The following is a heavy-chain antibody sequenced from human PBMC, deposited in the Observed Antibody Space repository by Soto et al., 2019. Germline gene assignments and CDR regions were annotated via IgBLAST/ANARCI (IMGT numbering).Heavy chain of an antibody. J-gene: IGHJ4*02. CDR1: GFTFSSYA. CDR3: AKDRARDGVISCLRH. D-gene: IGHD4-17*01. CDR2: ISGSGGST. Sequence: GGSLRLSCAASGFTFSSYAMSWVRQAPGKGLEWVSAISGSGGSTYYADSVKGRFTISRDNSKNTLYLQMNSLRAEDTAVYYCAKDRARDGVISCLRHWGQGTLVTVSS. V-gene: IGHV3-23*01.